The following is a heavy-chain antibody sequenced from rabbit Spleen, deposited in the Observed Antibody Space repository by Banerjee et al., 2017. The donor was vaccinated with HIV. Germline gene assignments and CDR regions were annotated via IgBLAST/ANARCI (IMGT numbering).Heavy chain of an antibody. CDR3: ARDAAGREDFNL. CDR2: IDVSRSGNT. Sequence: QEQLEESGGDLVKPEGSLTLTCTASGFSFSSNYHMCWVRQAPGKGLEWITCIDVSRSGNTHHASWAKGRFTVSKTSSTTVTLEMTSLTAADTATYFCARDAAGREDFNLWGPGTLVTVS. CDR1: GFSFSSNYH. D-gene: IGHD4-2*01. J-gene: IGHJ4*01. V-gene: IGHV1S45*01.